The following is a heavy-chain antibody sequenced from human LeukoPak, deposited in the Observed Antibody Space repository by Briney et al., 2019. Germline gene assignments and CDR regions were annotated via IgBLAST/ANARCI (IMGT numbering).Heavy chain of an antibody. CDR1: GFTFSSYS. CDR2: ISSSSSAI. Sequence: GGSLRLSCAASGFTFSSYSMNWVRQAPGKGLEWVSYISSSSSAIYYADSVKGRFTISRDNAKNSLYLQMNSLRAEDTAVYYCASQDDYGGNTDAFDIWGQGTMVTVSS. CDR3: ASQDDYGGNTDAFDI. V-gene: IGHV3-48*04. J-gene: IGHJ3*02. D-gene: IGHD4-23*01.